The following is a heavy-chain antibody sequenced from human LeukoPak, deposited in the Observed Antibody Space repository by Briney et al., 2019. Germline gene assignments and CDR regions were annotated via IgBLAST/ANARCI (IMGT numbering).Heavy chain of an antibody. CDR1: GGSISSYY. CDR2: IYYSGST. CDR3: ARDYSGSNAFDI. Sequence: SETLSLTCTVSGGSISSYYWSWIRQPPGKGLEWIGYIYYSGSTNYNPSLKSRVTISVDTSKNQFSLKLTSVTAADTAVYYCARDYSGSNAFDIWGQGTMVTVSS. D-gene: IGHD3-10*01. V-gene: IGHV4-59*01. J-gene: IGHJ3*02.